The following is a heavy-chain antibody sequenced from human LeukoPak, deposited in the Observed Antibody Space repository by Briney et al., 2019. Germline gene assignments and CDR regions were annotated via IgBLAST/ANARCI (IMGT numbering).Heavy chain of an antibody. V-gene: IGHV3-15*07. CDR1: GFTFSNAW. CDR2: IKSKIDGGTT. D-gene: IGHD5-18*01. J-gene: IGHJ4*02. Sequence: GGSLRLSCAASGFTFSNAWMNWVRQAPGKGLEWVGRIKSKIDGGTTDYAAPVKGRFTISRDDLKNTLYLQMNSLKTEDTAVYYCTTDVLQLWLPRGYWGQGTLVTASS. CDR3: TTDVLQLWLPRGY.